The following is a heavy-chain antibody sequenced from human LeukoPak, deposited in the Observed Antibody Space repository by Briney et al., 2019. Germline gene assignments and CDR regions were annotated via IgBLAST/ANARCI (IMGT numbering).Heavy chain of an antibody. Sequence: GGSLRLSCAASGFTFSSYAMSWVRQAPGKGLEWVSTISGSGGTTYYADSVKGRFTISRDNSKNTLYLQMNTLRAEDTAVYYCAKGVLRSSPDYWGQGTLVTVSS. CDR1: GFTFSSYA. V-gene: IGHV3-23*01. CDR3: AKGVLRSSPDY. J-gene: IGHJ4*02. D-gene: IGHD5-12*01. CDR2: ISGSGGTT.